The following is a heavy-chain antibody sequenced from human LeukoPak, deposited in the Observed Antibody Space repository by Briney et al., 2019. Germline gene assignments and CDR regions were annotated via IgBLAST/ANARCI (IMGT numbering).Heavy chain of an antibody. Sequence: GGSLRLSCAASGFTFSSYGMHWVRQAPGKGLEWVSSISSSSSYIYYADSVKGRFTISRDNAKNSLYLQMNSLRAEDTAVYYCARGLLQYNWFDPWGQGTLVTVSS. CDR2: ISSSSSYI. CDR1: GFTFSSYG. V-gene: IGHV3-21*01. D-gene: IGHD2-15*01. J-gene: IGHJ5*02. CDR3: ARGLLQYNWFDP.